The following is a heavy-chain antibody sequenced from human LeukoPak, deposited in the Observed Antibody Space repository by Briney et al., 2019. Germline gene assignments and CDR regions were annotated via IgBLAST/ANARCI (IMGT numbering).Heavy chain of an antibody. CDR1: GGSISSGSCY. CDR3: ARDPAGDGYNFPARGPLYWYSDL. J-gene: IGHJ2*01. Sequence: PSQTLSLTCTVSGGSISSGSCYWSWIRQPAGKGLEWIGRIYTSGSTNYNPSLKSRVTISVDTSKNQFSLKLSSVTAADTAVYYCARDPAGDGYNFPARGPLYWYSDLWGRGTLVTVSS. D-gene: IGHD5-24*01. CDR2: IYTSGST. V-gene: IGHV4-61*02.